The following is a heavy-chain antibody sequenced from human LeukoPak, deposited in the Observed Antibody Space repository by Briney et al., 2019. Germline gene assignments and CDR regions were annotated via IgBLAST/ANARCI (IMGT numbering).Heavy chain of an antibody. CDR3: ARRGGGSWYYFAY. J-gene: IGHJ4*02. CDR2: IYYSGST. V-gene: IGHV4-39*01. D-gene: IGHD2-15*01. CDR1: GGSISSSSSY. Sequence: SETLSHTCTVSGGSISSSSSYWDWIRQPPGKGLEWIGNIYYSGSTNYNASLKSRVTISVDTSKNQFSLKLSSVTAADTALYYCARRGGGSWYYFAYWRQGTLVTVSS.